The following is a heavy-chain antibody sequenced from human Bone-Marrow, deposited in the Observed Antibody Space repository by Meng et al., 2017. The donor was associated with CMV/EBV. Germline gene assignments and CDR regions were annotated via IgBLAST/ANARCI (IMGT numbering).Heavy chain of an antibody. D-gene: IGHD3-10*01. CDR3: ARVGYAVRGGDWFDP. CDR2: IYHSGST. V-gene: IGHV4-59*08. Sequence: ESLKISCTVSGGSISSYYWSWIRQPPGKGLEWIGSIYHSGSTYYNPSLKSRVTISVDTSKNQFSLKLSSVTAADTAVYYCARVGYAVRGGDWFDPWGQGTLVTVSS. J-gene: IGHJ5*02. CDR1: GGSISSYY.